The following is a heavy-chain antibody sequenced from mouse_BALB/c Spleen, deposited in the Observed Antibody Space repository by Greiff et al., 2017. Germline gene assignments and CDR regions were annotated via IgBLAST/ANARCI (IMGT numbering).Heavy chain of an antibody. V-gene: IGHV3-8*02. CDR2: ISYSGST. CDR1: GDSITSGY. D-gene: IGHD1-1*01. CDR3: AKLRGNYYAMDY. Sequence: EVKLMESGPSLVKPSQTLSLTCSVTGDSITSGYWNWIRKFPGNKLEYMGYISYSGSTYYNPSLKSRISITRDTSKNQYYLQLNSVTTEDTATYYCAKLRGNYYAMDYWGQGTSVTVSS. J-gene: IGHJ4*01.